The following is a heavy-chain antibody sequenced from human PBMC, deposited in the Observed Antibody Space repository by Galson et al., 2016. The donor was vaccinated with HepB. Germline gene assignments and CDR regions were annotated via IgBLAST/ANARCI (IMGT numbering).Heavy chain of an antibody. CDR3: AKGGQIFDP. CDR2: LTGSSDST. D-gene: IGHD2-15*01. CDR1: GFTFNTYA. V-gene: IGHV3-23*01. Sequence: SLRLSCAASGFTFNTYAMTWVRQAPGKGLEWVSSLTGSSDSTYYADSVKGRFTISRDNSKNTLYLQMKSLRVEDTAVYYCAKGGQIFDPWGQGTLVSVSS. J-gene: IGHJ5*02.